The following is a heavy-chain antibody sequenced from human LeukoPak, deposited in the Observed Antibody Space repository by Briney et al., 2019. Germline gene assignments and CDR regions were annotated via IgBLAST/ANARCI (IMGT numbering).Heavy chain of an antibody. CDR2: ISSSGSTI. CDR1: GFTLSSYG. D-gene: IGHD3-10*02. J-gene: IGHJ6*04. CDR3: AELGITMIGGV. V-gene: IGHV3-48*04. Sequence: GAPRISCSGSGFTLSSYGMHSGRPAPGEGAGGVSYISSSGSTIYYADSVKGRFTISRDNAKNSLYLQMNSLRAEDTAVYYCAELGITMIGGVWGKGTTVTISS.